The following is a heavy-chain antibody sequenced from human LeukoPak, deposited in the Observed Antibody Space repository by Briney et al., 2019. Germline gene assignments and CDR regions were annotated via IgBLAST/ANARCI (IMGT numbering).Heavy chain of an antibody. V-gene: IGHV1-2*02. J-gene: IGHJ4*02. CDR3: ARSYCSSATCPEPFDY. Sequence: ASVKVSCKASGYTFTDYYMHWVRQAPGQGLEWMGWINPNSGDTNYAQKFQGRVTMTRDTSISTAYMELSSLRSDDTAVYYCARSYCSSATCPEPFDYWGQGTLVTVSS. CDR1: GYTFTDYY. D-gene: IGHD2-2*01. CDR2: INPNSGDT.